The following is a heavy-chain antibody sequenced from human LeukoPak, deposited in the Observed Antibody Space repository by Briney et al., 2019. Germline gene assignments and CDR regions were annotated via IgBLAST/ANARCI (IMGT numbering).Heavy chain of an antibody. CDR2: IRSKAYGGTT. V-gene: IGHV3-49*04. CDR3: PREGNRLY. CDR1: GFTFGDYA. J-gene: IGHJ4*02. Sequence: GGSLRLSCTASGFTFGDYAMSWVRQAPGKGLEWVGFIRSKAYGGTTEYAASVKGRFTISRDDSKSIAYLQMNSLKTEDTAVYYCPREGNRLYWGQGTLVTVSS. D-gene: IGHD2-21*02.